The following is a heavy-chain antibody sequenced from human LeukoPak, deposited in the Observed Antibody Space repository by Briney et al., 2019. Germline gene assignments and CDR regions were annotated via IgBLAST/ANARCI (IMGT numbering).Heavy chain of an antibody. CDR3: ARSPGIAVADDFDY. D-gene: IGHD6-19*01. J-gene: IGHJ4*02. CDR2: IYYSGST. V-gene: IGHV4-59*08. CDR1: GGSISSYY. Sequence: SETLSLTCTVSGGSISSYYRSWIRQPPGKGLEWIGYIYYSGSTNYNPSLKSRVTISVDTSKNQFSLKLSSVTAADTAVYYCARSPGIAVADDFDYWGQGTLVTVSS.